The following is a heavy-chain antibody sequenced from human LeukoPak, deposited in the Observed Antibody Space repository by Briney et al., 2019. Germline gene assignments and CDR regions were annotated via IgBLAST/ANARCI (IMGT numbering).Heavy chain of an antibody. CDR1: GFTFSSYW. CDR2: IKQDGSEK. J-gene: IGHJ4*02. CDR3: AGGVSRGYYDSSGYWNY. D-gene: IGHD3-22*01. Sequence: PPGGSLRLSCAASGFTFSSYWMSWVRQAPGKGLEWVANIKQDGSEKYYVDSVKGRFTISRDNAKNSLYLQMNSLRAEDTAVYYCAGGVSRGYYDSSGYWNYWGQGTLVTVSS. V-gene: IGHV3-7*01.